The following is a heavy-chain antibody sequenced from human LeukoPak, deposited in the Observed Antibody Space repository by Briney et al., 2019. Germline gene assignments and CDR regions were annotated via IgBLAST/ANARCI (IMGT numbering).Heavy chain of an antibody. D-gene: IGHD3-22*01. CDR2: INHSGST. Sequence: SETLSLTXAVYGGSFSGYYWSWIGQPPGKGLEWIGEINHSGSTNYNPSLKSRVTISVDTSKNQFSLKLSSVTAADTAVYYCARAVIVVVNQTPRFDYWGQGTLVTVSS. CDR3: ARAVIVVVNQTPRFDY. V-gene: IGHV4-34*01. J-gene: IGHJ4*02. CDR1: GGSFSGYY.